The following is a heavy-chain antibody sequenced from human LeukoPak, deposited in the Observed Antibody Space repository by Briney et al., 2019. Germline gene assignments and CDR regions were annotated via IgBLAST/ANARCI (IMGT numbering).Heavy chain of an antibody. Sequence: PGESLKISCKGSGYSFTSYWIGWVRPMPGKGLEWMGIIYPGDSDTRYSPSFQGQVTISADKSISTAYLQWSSLKASDTAMYYCARQAGAGSWGGAFDLWGQGTMVTVSS. CDR2: IYPGDSDT. J-gene: IGHJ3*01. D-gene: IGHD2-15*01. CDR3: ARQAGAGSWGGAFDL. V-gene: IGHV5-51*01. CDR1: GYSFTSYW.